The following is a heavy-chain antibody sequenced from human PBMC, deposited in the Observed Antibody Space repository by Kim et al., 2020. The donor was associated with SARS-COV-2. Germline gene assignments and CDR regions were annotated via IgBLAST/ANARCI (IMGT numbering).Heavy chain of an antibody. J-gene: IGHJ4*02. CDR3: AKVSDSSGYYPFDY. Sequence: GKGLEGVSGSSGSGGTTYFADSVKGRFTISRDRSKNMVYLQMKRLRAEDTAVYYCAKVSDSSGYYPFDYWGQGTQVTVSS. V-gene: IGHV3-23*01. D-gene: IGHD3-22*01. CDR2: SSGSGGTT.